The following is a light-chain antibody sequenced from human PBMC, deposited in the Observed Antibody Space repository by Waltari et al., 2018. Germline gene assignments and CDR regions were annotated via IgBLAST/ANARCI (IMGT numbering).Light chain of an antibody. CDR2: GAF. Sequence: ENVLTQSPGTLSLSPGERATLSCRATQTISGSYLAWYQQKPGQAPRLLIYGAFSRATGIPDRFSGSGSGTDFTLTISRLEPEDFAVYYCQQYGDSRTRTFGQGTKVEIK. CDR3: QQYGDSRTRT. CDR1: QTISGSY. J-gene: IGKJ1*01. V-gene: IGKV3-20*01.